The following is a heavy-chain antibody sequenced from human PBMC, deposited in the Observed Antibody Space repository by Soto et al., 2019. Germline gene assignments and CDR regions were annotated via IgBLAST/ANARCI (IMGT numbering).Heavy chain of an antibody. CDR1: GFTFRIYG. Sequence: QVQLVESGGGVVQPGRSLRLSCAASGFTFRIYGMHWVRQAPGKGLERVAVISYDGSNKYYADSVKGRFTISRDNSKNTLYLQMNSLRAEDTAVYYCAKPVTTGWNYYYYGMDVWGQGTTVTVSS. CDR3: AKPVTTGWNYYYYGMDV. D-gene: IGHD4-17*01. CDR2: ISYDGSNK. J-gene: IGHJ6*02. V-gene: IGHV3-30*18.